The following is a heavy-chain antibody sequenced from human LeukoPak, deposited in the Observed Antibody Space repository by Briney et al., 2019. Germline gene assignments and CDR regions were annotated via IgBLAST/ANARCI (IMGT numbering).Heavy chain of an antibody. CDR3: ASGRGGIARKYDSSTTRYFDL. J-gene: IGHJ2*01. CDR1: GGSFSGYY. D-gene: IGHD3-22*01. Sequence: PSETLSLTCAVYGGSFSGYYWSWIRQPPGKGLEWIGESNHSGSTNYNPSLKSRVTISVDTSKNQFSLKLSSVTAADTAVYYCASGRGGIARKYDSSTTRYFDLWGRGTLVTVSS. CDR2: SNHSGST. V-gene: IGHV4-34*01.